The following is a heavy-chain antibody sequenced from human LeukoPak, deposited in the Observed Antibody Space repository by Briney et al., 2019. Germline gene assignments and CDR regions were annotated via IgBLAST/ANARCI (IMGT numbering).Heavy chain of an antibody. V-gene: IGHV3-30-3*01. CDR1: GFTFSSYA. CDR2: ISYDGSNK. Sequence: GGSLRLSCAASGFTFSSYAMHWVRQAPGKGLEWVAVISYDGSNKYYADSVKGRFTISRDNSKNTLYLQMNSLRAEDTAVYYCARDGHDYGDYRDGEYFQHWGQGTLVTVSS. CDR3: ARDGHDYGDYRDGEYFQH. D-gene: IGHD4-17*01. J-gene: IGHJ1*01.